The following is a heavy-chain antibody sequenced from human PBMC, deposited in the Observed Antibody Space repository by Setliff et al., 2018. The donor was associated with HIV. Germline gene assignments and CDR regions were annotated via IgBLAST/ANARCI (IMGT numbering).Heavy chain of an antibody. Sequence: PSETLSLTCTVSGFSISNYYWSWIRQPPGKGLEWIGYMYYSGNTNYNPSLKSRVIISVDTSKSQFSLKLNSVTAADTAVYYWARDQSDWFYWGQGTLVTVSS. CDR1: GFSISNYY. CDR3: ARDQSDWFY. CDR2: MYYSGNT. V-gene: IGHV4-59*01. D-gene: IGHD3-3*01. J-gene: IGHJ4*02.